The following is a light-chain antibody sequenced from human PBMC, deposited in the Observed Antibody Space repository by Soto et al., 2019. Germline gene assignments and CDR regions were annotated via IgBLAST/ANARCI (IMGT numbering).Light chain of an antibody. CDR1: QSVSSY. J-gene: IGKJ3*01. CDR2: DAS. CDR3: QERSNWPPIYT. V-gene: IGKV3-11*01. Sequence: EIVLTQSPATLSLSPGERATLSCRASQSVSSYLAWSQQKPGQAPRLLIYDASNSATGIPARFSGSGSGTDFTLTISSLDPEDFAVYYCQERSNWPPIYTFGPGTKVDIK.